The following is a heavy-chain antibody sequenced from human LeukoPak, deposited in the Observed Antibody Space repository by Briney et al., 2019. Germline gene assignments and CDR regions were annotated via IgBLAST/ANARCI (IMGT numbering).Heavy chain of an antibody. V-gene: IGHV4-38-2*01. CDR2: IYHSGST. D-gene: IGHD5-18*01. Sequence: EPSETLSLTCAVSGYSISSGYYWGWIRQPPGKGLEWIGSIYHSGSTYYNPSLKSRVTISVDTSKNQFSLKLGSVTAADTAVYYCARSYSYGLSFDYWGQGTLVTVSS. CDR1: GYSISSGYY. J-gene: IGHJ4*02. CDR3: ARSYSYGLSFDY.